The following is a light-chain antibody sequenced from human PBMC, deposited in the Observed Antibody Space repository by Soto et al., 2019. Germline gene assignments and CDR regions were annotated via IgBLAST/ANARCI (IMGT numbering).Light chain of an antibody. CDR1: SSDVGSYNL. CDR3: CSYAGSSTYF. J-gene: IGLJ1*01. CDR2: EGS. V-gene: IGLV2-23*01. Sequence: QSALTQPASVSGSPGQSITISCTGTSSDVGSYNLVSWYQQHPGKAPKLMIYEGSKRPSGVSNRFSCSKSGNTASLTISGLQAEDEADYYCCSYAGSSTYFFGTGTKVTVL.